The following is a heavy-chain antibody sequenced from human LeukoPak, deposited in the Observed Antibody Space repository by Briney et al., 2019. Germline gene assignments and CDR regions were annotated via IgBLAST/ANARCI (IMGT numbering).Heavy chain of an antibody. J-gene: IGHJ4*02. Sequence: GGSLRLSCAASGFTFSSYAMSWVRQAPGKGLEWVSAISGSGGSTYYADSVKGRFTISRDNSKNTLYLQMNSLRAEDTAVYYCATDNQGGVIFEYWGQGTLVTVSS. D-gene: IGHD3-10*01. CDR2: ISGSGGST. CDR1: GFTFSSYA. V-gene: IGHV3-23*01. CDR3: ATDNQGGVIFEY.